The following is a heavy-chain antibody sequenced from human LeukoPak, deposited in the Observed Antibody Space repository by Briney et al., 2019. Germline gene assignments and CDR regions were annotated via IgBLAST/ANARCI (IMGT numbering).Heavy chain of an antibody. CDR3: ARGRPRGGDDY. V-gene: IGHV3-21*01. Sequence: RGVSLRLSCAASGFTFRSYSMNWVRQAPGKGLEWVSFISSSSSNTYYADSVKGRFTISRDNAKNPLYLQMNSLRAEDTAVYYCARGRPRGGDDYWGQGTLVTVSS. J-gene: IGHJ4*02. CDR1: GFTFRSYS. CDR2: ISSSSSNT. D-gene: IGHD3-16*01.